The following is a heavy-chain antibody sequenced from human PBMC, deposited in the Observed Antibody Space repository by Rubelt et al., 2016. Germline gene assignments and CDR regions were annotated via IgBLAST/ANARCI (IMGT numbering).Heavy chain of an antibody. CDR2: IDPSDSYI. Sequence: EVQLVQSGAEVKKPGESLRISCKGSGYNFTTYWISWVRQTPGKGLEWMGRIDPSDSYINYSPSCQGNVTISADKSISTAYLQWSSLKASDTAMYYCGRGNSWYPLWGQGTLVTVSS. CDR3: GRGNSWYPL. CDR1: GYNFTTYW. D-gene: IGHD6-13*01. J-gene: IGHJ4*02. V-gene: IGHV5-10-1*03.